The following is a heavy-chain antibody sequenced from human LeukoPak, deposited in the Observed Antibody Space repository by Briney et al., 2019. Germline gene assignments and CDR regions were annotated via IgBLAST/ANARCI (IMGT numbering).Heavy chain of an antibody. CDR1: GFTFSTYW. V-gene: IGHV3-7*03. CDR3: AKDYYGSGSQYFDY. Sequence: GGSLRLSCGASGFTFSTYWMSWVRQAPGKGLKWVATINQDGSEEYYVDSMKGRFTISRDNSKNSLYLQMNSLRTEDTALYYCAKDYYGSGSQYFDYWGQGTLVTVSS. D-gene: IGHD3-10*01. CDR2: INQDGSEE. J-gene: IGHJ4*02.